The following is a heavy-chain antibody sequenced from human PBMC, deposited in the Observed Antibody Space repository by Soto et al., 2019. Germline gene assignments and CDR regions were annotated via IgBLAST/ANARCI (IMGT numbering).Heavy chain of an antibody. CDR2: IFSNDEK. J-gene: IGHJ2*01. D-gene: IGHD2-21*02. CDR1: GFSLSNARMG. CDR3: ARVTTRTANGYFDL. V-gene: IGHV2-26*01. Sequence: QVTLKESGPVLVKPTETLTLTCTVSGFSLSNARMGVSWIRQPPGKALEWLAHIFSNDEKSYSTSLKSRLTISKDTYKSEVVLTMTNMDPVDTATYSCARVTTRTANGYFDLWGRGTLVTVSS.